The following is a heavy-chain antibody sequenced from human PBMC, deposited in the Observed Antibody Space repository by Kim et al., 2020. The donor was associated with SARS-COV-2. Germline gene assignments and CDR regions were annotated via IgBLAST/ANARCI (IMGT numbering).Heavy chain of an antibody. CDR3: ATDGGGSYLYPIVY. J-gene: IGHJ4*01. V-gene: IGHV3-23*01. D-gene: IGHD1-26*01. CDR1: GFAFSNYA. Sequence: GGSLRLSCAASGFAFSNYAMSWVRQAPGKGLEWVSTVTGNGGSTFYADSVKGRFTISRDNSKNTLYLQMSSLRGEDTALYYCATDGGGSYLYPIVYW. CDR2: VTGNGGST.